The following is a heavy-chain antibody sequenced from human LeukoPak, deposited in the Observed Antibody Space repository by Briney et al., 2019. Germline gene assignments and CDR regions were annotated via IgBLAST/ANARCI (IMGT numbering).Heavy chain of an antibody. CDR3: ARGPYYYDSSGYYRHDAFDI. CDR2: INHSGST. D-gene: IGHD3-22*01. Sequence: PSETLSLTCAVYGGSFSGYYWSWIRQPPGKGLEWIGEINHSGSTNYNPSLKSRVTISVDTSKNQFSLKLSSVTAADTAVYYCARGPYYYDSSGYYRHDAFDIWGQGTMVTVSS. J-gene: IGHJ3*02. CDR1: GGSFSGYY. V-gene: IGHV4-34*01.